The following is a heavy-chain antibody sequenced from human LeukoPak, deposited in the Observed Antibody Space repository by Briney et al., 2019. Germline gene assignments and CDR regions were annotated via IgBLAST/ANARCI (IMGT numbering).Heavy chain of an antibody. J-gene: IGHJ2*01. V-gene: IGHV4-39*01. CDR3: ARVEDMGDYRYWYFEV. CDR2: FYYGGGT. Sequence: SETLSLTCTVSGASISSDNYYWGWIRQPPGKGLEWIGSFYYGGGTFYNASLKSRLTMSVDTSENQFSLKLTSVTATDTAVYYCARVEDMGDYRYWYFEVWGRGTLVTVSS. D-gene: IGHD1-26*01. CDR1: GASISSDNYY.